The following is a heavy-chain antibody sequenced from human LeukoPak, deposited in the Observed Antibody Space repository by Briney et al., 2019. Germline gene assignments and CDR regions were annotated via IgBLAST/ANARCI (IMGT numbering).Heavy chain of an antibody. CDR2: IYYSGST. CDR1: GGSISSGGYY. J-gene: IGHJ6*02. V-gene: IGHV4-31*03. CDR3: ATLHGYYDFWSGYYNYYGMDV. Sequence: SETLSLTCTVSGGSISSGGYYWSWIRQHPGKGLEWIGYIYYSGSTYYNPSPKSRVTISVDTSKNQFSLKLSSVTAADTAVYYCATLHGYYDFWSGYYNYYGMDVWGQGTTVTVSS. D-gene: IGHD3-3*01.